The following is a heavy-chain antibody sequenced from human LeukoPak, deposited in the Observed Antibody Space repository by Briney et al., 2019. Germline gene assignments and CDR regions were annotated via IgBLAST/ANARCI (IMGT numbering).Heavy chain of an antibody. CDR1: GFTFSSYW. D-gene: IGHD6-6*01. CDR3: ATTSEYSSSSLWY. J-gene: IGHJ4*02. Sequence: GGSLRLSCAASGFTFSSYWMSWVRQAPGKGLEWVSAISGSADRIHYADSVKGRFTISRDNSKNTLYLQMNTLRAEDTAVYYCATTSEYSSSSLWYWGQGTLVTVSS. V-gene: IGHV3-23*01. CDR2: ISGSADRI.